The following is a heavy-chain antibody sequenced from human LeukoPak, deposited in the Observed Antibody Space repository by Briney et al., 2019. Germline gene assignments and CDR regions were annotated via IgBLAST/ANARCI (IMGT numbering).Heavy chain of an antibody. CDR2: IWYDGSNK. CDR3: ARDLGYDILTGYYSD. Sequence: PGGSLRLSCAASGFTFSRNGMHWVRQAPGKGLEWVAVIWYDGSNKYYADSVKGRFTISRDNSKNMLYLQMNSLRAEDTAVYYCARDLGYDILTGYYSDWGQGTLVTVSS. J-gene: IGHJ4*02. D-gene: IGHD3-9*01. V-gene: IGHV3-33*01. CDR1: GFTFSRNG.